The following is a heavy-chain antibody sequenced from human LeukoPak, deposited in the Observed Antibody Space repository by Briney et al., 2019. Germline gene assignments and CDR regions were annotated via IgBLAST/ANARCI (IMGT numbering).Heavy chain of an antibody. D-gene: IGHD6-19*01. V-gene: IGHV3-23*01. CDR3: AKFYSSGWYYFDY. CDR1: GFTFSSYA. J-gene: IGHJ4*02. CDR2: ISGSGGST. Sequence: GGSLRLSCAASGFTFSSYAMSWVRQAPGKGLEWVSAISGSGGSTYYADSVKGRFTISRDNSKNTLYLQMNSLRAEDTAVYCCAKFYSSGWYYFDYWGQGTLVTVSS.